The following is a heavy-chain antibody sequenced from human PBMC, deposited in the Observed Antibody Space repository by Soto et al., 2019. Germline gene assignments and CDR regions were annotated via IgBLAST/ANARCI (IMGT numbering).Heavy chain of an antibody. CDR1: GFMVSAYP. J-gene: IGHJ1*01. CDR3: ATPYYFNH. Sequence: GSLRLSCAASGFMVSAYPMNWVRQAPGKGLEWLSSISDDSSYIDYADSLRGRFTVSRDNARNSLYLQIDSLGVEDTAVYYCATPYYFNHWGPGTLVTVSS. D-gene: IGHD3-16*01. V-gene: IGHV3-21*06. CDR2: ISDDSSYI.